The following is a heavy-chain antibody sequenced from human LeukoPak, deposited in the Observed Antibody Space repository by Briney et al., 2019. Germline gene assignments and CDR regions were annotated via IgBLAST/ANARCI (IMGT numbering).Heavy chain of an antibody. Sequence: SETLSLTCTVSGGSISSYYWSWIRQPPGKGLEWIGYIYYSGSTNYNPSLKSRVTISVDTSKNQFSLKLSSVTAGDTAVYYCARAGRPYYYDSSGYYSVFDYWGQGTLVTVSS. CDR2: IYYSGST. V-gene: IGHV4-59*01. D-gene: IGHD3-22*01. CDR3: ARAGRPYYYDSSGYYSVFDY. J-gene: IGHJ4*02. CDR1: GGSISSYY.